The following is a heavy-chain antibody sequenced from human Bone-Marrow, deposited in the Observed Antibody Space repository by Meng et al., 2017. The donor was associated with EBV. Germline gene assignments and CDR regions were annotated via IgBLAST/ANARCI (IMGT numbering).Heavy chain of an antibody. CDR1: GASFSGYY. CDR2: INHSGTT. D-gene: IGHD3-16*01. V-gene: IGHV4-34*01. Sequence: QVQLQQRGAGLLKPSATLSRTCAVYGASFSGYYWTWIRQPPGKGLEWIGEINHSGTTNYNPSLKSRVTISVDTSKNQFSLKLSSVTAADTAVYYCARPPTGRGSYLDYWGQGTLVTVSS. J-gene: IGHJ4*02. CDR3: ARPPTGRGSYLDY.